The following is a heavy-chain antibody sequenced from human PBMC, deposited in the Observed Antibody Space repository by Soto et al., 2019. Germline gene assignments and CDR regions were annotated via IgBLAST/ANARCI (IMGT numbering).Heavy chain of an antibody. V-gene: IGHV4-4*09. CDR1: WGSVKTSD. CDR2: ISSSGTT. J-gene: IGHJ4*02. CDR3: EREISDASAIPHFAY. D-gene: IGHD3-10*01. Sequence: SETMSLTCAPSWGSVKTSDVDGIRQPPGKGLEWIAFISSSGTTNYNPSLKSRVTISIDTSRSQFSLKLNSVTAADTAVYYFEREISDASAIPHFAYLGQGTLVPVSS.